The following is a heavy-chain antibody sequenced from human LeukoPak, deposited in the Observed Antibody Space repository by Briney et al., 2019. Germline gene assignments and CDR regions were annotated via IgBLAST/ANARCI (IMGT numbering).Heavy chain of an antibody. CDR3: ARDRWPSMNTVTMSPPTDWYFDL. Sequence: PGGSLRLSCAASGFTFSNYAMHWVRQAPGKGLEWVAIISFDGSNKFYADSVKGRFTISRDNSNNMVYLQMNCLRPEDTAVYYCARDRWPSMNTVTMSPPTDWYFDLWGRGTLVTVSS. J-gene: IGHJ2*01. V-gene: IGHV3-30*04. CDR1: GFTFSNYA. CDR2: ISFDGSNK. D-gene: IGHD4-17*01.